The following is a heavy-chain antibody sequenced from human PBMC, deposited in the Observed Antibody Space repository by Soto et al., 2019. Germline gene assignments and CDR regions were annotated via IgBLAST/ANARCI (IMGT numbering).Heavy chain of an antibody. CDR3: TRGGQVFAGKYFDS. J-gene: IGHJ4*02. CDR2: ISNYNGDT. D-gene: IGHD2-8*01. CDR1: GYTFTSYG. Sequence: QVQLVQSGAEVKKPGASVKVSCKASGYTFTSYGISWVRQAPGQGLEWMGWISNYNGDTDFAQKLQGSVTMTTDPGPSTAYLELRSLKADDRPVDYCTRGGQVFAGKYFDSWGQGTPGT. V-gene: IGHV1-18*01.